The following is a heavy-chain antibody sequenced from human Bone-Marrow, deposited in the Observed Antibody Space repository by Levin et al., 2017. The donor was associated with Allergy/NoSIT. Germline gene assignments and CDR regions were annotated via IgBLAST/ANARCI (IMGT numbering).Heavy chain of an antibody. Sequence: GGSLRLSCAASGFTFSSYAMHWVRQAPGKGLEWVAVISYDGSNKYYADSVKGRFTISRDNSKNTLYLQMNSLRAEDTAVYYCAREEAIAAAGTEFYAFDIWGQGTMVTVSS. V-gene: IGHV3-30-3*01. CDR2: ISYDGSNK. CDR3: AREEAIAAAGTEFYAFDI. J-gene: IGHJ3*02. CDR1: GFTFSSYA. D-gene: IGHD6-13*01.